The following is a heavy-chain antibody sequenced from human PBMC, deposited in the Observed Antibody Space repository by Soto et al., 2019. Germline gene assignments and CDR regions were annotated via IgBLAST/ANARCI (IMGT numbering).Heavy chain of an antibody. Sequence: GASVKVSYTASGYTFIGYYMHWVRQAPGQGLEWMGWINPKSGGTNYAQKFQGRVTMTRDTSASTAYMDLARLKSDDTAVYYCVRAHALGFSNWFDPWGRGTLVTVSS. D-gene: IGHD3-10*01. CDR3: VRAHALGFSNWFDP. J-gene: IGHJ5*02. CDR1: GYTFIGYY. CDR2: INPKSGGT. V-gene: IGHV1-2*02.